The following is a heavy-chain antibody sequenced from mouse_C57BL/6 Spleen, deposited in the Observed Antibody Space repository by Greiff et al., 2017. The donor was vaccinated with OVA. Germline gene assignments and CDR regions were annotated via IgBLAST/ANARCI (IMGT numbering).Heavy chain of an antibody. V-gene: IGHV1-61*01. J-gene: IGHJ4*01. Sequence: QVQLQQPGAELVRPGYSVKLSCKASGYTFTSYWMDWVKQRPGQGLEWIGNIYPSDSETHYNQKFKDKATLTVDKSSSTAYMQLSSLTSEDSAVYYCARDEHYAMDYWGQGTSVTVSS. CDR1: GYTFTSYW. CDR2: IYPSDSET. CDR3: ARDEHYAMDY. D-gene: IGHD2-3*01.